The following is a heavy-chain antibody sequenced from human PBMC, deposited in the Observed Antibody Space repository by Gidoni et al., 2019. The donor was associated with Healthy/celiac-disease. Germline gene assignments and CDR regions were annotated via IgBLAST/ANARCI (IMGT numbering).Heavy chain of an antibody. V-gene: IGHV4-39*01. Sequence: QLPLPESGPGLVKPSETLSLTCTVSGGSISSSSYYWGWIRQPPGKGLEWIGSIYYSGSTYYNPSLERRVTISVDTSKNQFSLKLSSVTAADTAVYYCARHDYVTAARPVYYMDVWGKGTTVTVSS. CDR1: GGSISSSSYY. CDR2: IYYSGST. CDR3: ARHDYVTAARPVYYMDV. J-gene: IGHJ6*03. D-gene: IGHD6-6*01.